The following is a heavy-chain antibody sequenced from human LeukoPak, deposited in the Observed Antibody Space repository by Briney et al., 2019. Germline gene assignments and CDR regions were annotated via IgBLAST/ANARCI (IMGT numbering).Heavy chain of an antibody. V-gene: IGHV1-69*04. CDR1: GGTFSSYA. CDR3: ATEAIVVVTARDYWYFDL. D-gene: IGHD2-21*02. CDR2: IIPILGIP. Sequence: SVKVSCKASGGTFSSYAISWVRQPPGQGPEWMGRIIPILGIPNYAQKFQGRVTITADKSTTTAYMELSSLRSEDTAVYYCATEAIVVVTARDYWYFDLWGRGTLVTVSS. J-gene: IGHJ2*01.